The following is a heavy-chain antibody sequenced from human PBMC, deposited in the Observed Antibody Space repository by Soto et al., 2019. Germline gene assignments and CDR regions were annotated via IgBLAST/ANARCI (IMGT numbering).Heavy chain of an antibody. J-gene: IGHJ4*02. CDR2: ISYDGSNK. CDR3: ARETEAFDY. D-gene: IGHD2-21*02. Sequence: GGSLRLSCAASGFTFSSDAMHWVRQAPGKGLEWVAVISYDGSNKYYADCVKGRFTISRDNSKSTLYLQMNSLRAEDTAVYYCARETEAFDYWGQGTLVTVSS. CDR1: GFTFSSDA. V-gene: IGHV3-30-3*01.